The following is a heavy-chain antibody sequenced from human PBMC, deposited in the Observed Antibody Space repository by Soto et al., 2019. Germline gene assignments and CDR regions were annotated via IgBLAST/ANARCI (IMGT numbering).Heavy chain of an antibody. CDR1: GCTVSSHW. CDR2: IKVDGSEK. Sequence: XGSLNLTCTVSGCTVSSHWMSWVRQAPGKGLEGVANIKVDGSEKYYVDSVRGRFSISRDNAKDSLYLQMNSLRAEDTAVYYCTRDSYDSSGYYYDFFDHWGQGTLVTVSS. D-gene: IGHD3-22*01. CDR3: TRDSYDSSGYYYDFFDH. J-gene: IGHJ4*02. V-gene: IGHV3-7*01.